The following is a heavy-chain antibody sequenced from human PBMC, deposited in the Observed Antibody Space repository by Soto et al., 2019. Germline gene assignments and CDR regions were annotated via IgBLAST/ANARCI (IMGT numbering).Heavy chain of an antibody. V-gene: IGHV1-8*01. CDR1: GYTFTTYD. J-gene: IGHJ4*02. CDR2: MNPKSGYT. Sequence: QVQLVQSGAEVKKPGASVKVSCKASGYTFTTYDINWVRQATGQGLEWVGWMNPKSGYTGFAQKFQGRVSMTRDTSISTAYMELSSLRSEDTAVYYCVRVFGSIDYWGQGTPVTVSS. CDR3: VRVFGSIDY. D-gene: IGHD2-21*01.